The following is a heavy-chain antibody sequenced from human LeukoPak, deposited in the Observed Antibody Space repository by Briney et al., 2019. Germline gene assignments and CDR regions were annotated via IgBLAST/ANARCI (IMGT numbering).Heavy chain of an antibody. CDR3: ARDGIYDILTGYYYYYGMDV. J-gene: IGHJ6*02. CDR1: GFTFSSYG. V-gene: IGHV3-33*01. Sequence: GGSLRLSCAASGFTFSSYGMHWVRQAPGKGLEWVAVIWYDGSNKYYAGSVKGRFTISRDNSKNTMYLQMNSLRAEDTAVYYCARDGIYDILTGYYYYYGMDVWGQGTTVTVSS. CDR2: IWYDGSNK. D-gene: IGHD3-9*01.